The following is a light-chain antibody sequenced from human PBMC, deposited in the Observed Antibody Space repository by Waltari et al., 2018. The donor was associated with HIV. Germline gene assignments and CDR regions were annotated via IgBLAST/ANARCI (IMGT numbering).Light chain of an antibody. CDR3: QVWETSSDLRLWV. CDR2: DDR. CDR1: AIGRKS. Sequence: SYVLTQSPSVSVAPGQTARITCGANAIGRKSVHWYQQKPGQAPVLLVYDDRDRPSGIPERFSGSNSGNAATLTISRVEVGDEADYFCQVWETSSDLRLWVFGGGSRLTVL. V-gene: IGLV3-21*02. J-gene: IGLJ3*02.